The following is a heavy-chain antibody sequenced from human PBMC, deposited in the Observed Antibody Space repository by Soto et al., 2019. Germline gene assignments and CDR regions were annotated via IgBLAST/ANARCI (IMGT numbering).Heavy chain of an antibody. V-gene: IGHV3-74*01. CDR3: ASEPRSYYDSSGYWYFDL. CDR2: INSDGSST. D-gene: IGHD3-22*01. J-gene: IGHJ2*01. CDR1: GFTFSSYW. Sequence: EVQLVESGGGLVQPGGSLRLSCAASGFTFSSYWMHWVRQAPGKGLVWVSRINSDGSSTSYADSVKGRFTISRDNAKNTLYLQMNSLSAEDTAVYSCASEPRSYYDSSGYWYFDLWGRGTLVTVSS.